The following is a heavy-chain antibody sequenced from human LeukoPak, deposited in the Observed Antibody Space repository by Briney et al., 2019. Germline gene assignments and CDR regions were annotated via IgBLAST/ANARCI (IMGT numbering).Heavy chain of an antibody. CDR2: INPNSGGT. CDR1: GYTFTGYY. J-gene: IGHJ5*02. V-gene: IGHV1-2*02. CDR3: ARAEGRDNWFDP. D-gene: IGHD3-10*01. Sequence: GASVKVSCKASGYTFTGYYMHWVRQAPGQGLEWMGWINPNSGGTNYAQKFQGRVTMTRDTSTSTAYMELRSLRSDDTAVYYCARAEGRDNWFDPWGQGTLVTVSS.